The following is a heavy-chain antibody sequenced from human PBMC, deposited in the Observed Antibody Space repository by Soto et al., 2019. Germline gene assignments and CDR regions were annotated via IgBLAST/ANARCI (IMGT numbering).Heavy chain of an antibody. V-gene: IGHV1-18*01. CDR2: ISAYNGNT. Sequence: ASVKVSCKASGYTFTSYGISWVRQAPGQGLEWMGWISAYNGNTNYAQKLQGRVTMTRDTSTSTVYMELSSLRSEDTAVYYCARDGSGIAAADPDFNDYWGQGTLVTVSS. D-gene: IGHD6-13*01. CDR1: GYTFTSYG. J-gene: IGHJ4*02. CDR3: ARDGSGIAAADPDFNDY.